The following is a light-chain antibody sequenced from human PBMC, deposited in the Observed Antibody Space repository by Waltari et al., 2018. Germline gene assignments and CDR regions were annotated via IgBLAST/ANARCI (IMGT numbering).Light chain of an antibody. Sequence: DMQMTQSPSSLSASVGDRVTITCRASQGIGNSLVWYQQKPGRVPDLLIYESSILQAGVPSRFSGSGFGTYFTLTISSLQPEDVATYYCQNYGSAPEMFGQGTKVQI. CDR1: QGIGNS. CDR2: ESS. CDR3: QNYGSAPEM. V-gene: IGKV1-27*01. J-gene: IGKJ1*01.